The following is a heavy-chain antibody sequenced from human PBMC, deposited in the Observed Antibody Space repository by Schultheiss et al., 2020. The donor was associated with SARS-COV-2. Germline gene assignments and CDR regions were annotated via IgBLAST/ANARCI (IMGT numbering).Heavy chain of an antibody. CDR3: ARNRGDIEGPPYFDY. CDR2: INHSGST. D-gene: IGHD3-16*01. Sequence: SQTLSLTCAVYGGSFSGYYWSWIRQPPGKGLEWIGEINHSGSTNYNPSLKSRVTISVDTSKNQFSLKLSSVTAADTAVYYCARNRGDIEGPPYFDYWGLGTLVTVSS. J-gene: IGHJ4*02. V-gene: IGHV4-34*01. CDR1: GGSFSGYY.